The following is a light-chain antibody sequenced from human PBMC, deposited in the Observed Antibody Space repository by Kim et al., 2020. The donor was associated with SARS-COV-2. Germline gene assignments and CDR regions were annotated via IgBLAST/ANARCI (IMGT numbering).Light chain of an antibody. CDR1: ALQKHY. J-gene: IGLJ2*01. V-gene: IGLV3-25*03. CDR2: KDS. Sequence: GQTGRHTGPRYALQKHYAYWYQQQPGQDPAVVIYKDSEKPPGIPERFSASSSGTTVTLTISGVQAEDEADYYCQSVDSSGTYVVFGGGTQLTVL. CDR3: QSVDSSGTYVV.